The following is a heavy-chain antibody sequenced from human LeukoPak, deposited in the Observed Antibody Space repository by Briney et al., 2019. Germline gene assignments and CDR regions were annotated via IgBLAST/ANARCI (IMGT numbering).Heavy chain of an antibody. V-gene: IGHV3-48*02. CDR2: ITSSSSTI. Sequence: PGGSLRLSCAVSGFTFSSNSMNWVRQAPGKGLEWVSYITSSSSTIYYADSVKGRFTISRDNAKNSLYLQMNSLRDEDTAVYYCARVGGSLYGMDVWGQGTTVTVSS. CDR3: ARVGGSLYGMDV. J-gene: IGHJ6*02. CDR1: GFTFSSNS. D-gene: IGHD1-26*01.